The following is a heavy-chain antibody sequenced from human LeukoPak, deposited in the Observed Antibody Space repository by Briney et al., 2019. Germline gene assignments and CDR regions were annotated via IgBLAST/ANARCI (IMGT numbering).Heavy chain of an antibody. V-gene: IGHV3-74*01. D-gene: IGHD1-26*01. CDR2: INSDGSST. CDR3: ARGGSYLSAFDI. J-gene: IGHJ3*02. CDR1: GFTFSSYW. Sequence: RGSLRLSCAASGFTFSSYWMHWVRQAPGKGLVWVSRINSDGSSTSYADSVRGRFSISRDNAKNTLYLQMNSLRAEDTTVYYCARGGSYLSAFDIWGQGTMVTVSS.